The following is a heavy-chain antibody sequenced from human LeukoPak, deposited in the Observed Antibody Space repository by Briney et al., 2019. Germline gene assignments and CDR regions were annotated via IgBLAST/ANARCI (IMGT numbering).Heavy chain of an antibody. V-gene: IGHV3-21*01. CDR3: ARVLHKRNYDSSTYYGY. D-gene: IGHD3-22*01. Sequence: GGSLRLSCAASEFTFSSYSMNWVRQAPGKGLEWVSSISSSSSYIYYADSVKGRFTISRDNAKNSLYLQMNSLRAEDTAVYYCARVLHKRNYDSSTYYGYWGQGTLVTVSS. CDR2: ISSSSSYI. J-gene: IGHJ4*02. CDR1: EFTFSSYS.